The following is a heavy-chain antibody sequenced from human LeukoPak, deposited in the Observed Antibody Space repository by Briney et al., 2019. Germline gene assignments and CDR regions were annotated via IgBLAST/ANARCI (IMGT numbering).Heavy chain of an antibody. Sequence: GSLRLSFAASGFTFSYHYMDWVGQAPGEGREWVGRGRNKAKSYTTDFAGSVKGRFTISRDDSKNSMYLQMNNPKPEDTALYYCVRVKGGGAFDICGPGTILTASS. J-gene: IGHJ3*02. CDR1: GFTFSYHY. D-gene: IGHD2-15*01. CDR3: VRVKGGGAFDI. CDR2: GRNKAKSYTT. V-gene: IGHV3-72*01.